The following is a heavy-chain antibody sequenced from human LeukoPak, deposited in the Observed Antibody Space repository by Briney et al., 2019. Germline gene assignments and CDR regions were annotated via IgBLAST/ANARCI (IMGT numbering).Heavy chain of an antibody. CDR3: AKDIAAVGYYFDY. J-gene: IGHJ4*02. D-gene: IGHD1-26*01. V-gene: IGHV3-9*01. CDR2: ISWNSGSI. CDR1: GFTFDDYA. Sequence: GGSLRLSCAASGFTFDDYAMHWVRQAPGKGLEWVSGISWNSGSIGYADSVKGRFTISRDNAKNSLYLQMNSLRAEDTALYYCAKDIAAVGYYFDYWGQGTLVTVSS.